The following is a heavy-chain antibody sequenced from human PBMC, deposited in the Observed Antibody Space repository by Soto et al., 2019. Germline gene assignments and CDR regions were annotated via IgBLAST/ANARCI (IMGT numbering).Heavy chain of an antibody. Sequence: LRLSCVASGFTFRTYTMNWVRQAPGKGLEWVSGIRGFSPYTFYAESVKGRFTISRDNAKNSLYLQMNSLGVEDTAVYYCARDRGYDAHDYYYNAMDVWGQGTTVTVSS. CDR1: GFTFRTYT. D-gene: IGHD2-15*01. V-gene: IGHV3-21*01. CDR3: ARDRGYDAHDYYYNAMDV. J-gene: IGHJ6*02. CDR2: IRGFSPYT.